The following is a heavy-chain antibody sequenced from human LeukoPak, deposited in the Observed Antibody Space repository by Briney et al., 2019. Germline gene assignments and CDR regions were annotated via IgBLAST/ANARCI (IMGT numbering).Heavy chain of an antibody. CDR3: ARGTSSIDY. CDR2: IYYSGST. V-gene: IGHV4-59*01. D-gene: IGHD1-14*01. Sequence: SETLSLTCTVSGGSISSYYRSWIRQPPGKGLEWIGYIYYSGSTNYNPSLNSRVTISVDTSKNQFSLKLNSVTAADTAVYYCARGTSSIDYWGQGTLVTVSS. J-gene: IGHJ4*02. CDR1: GGSISSYY.